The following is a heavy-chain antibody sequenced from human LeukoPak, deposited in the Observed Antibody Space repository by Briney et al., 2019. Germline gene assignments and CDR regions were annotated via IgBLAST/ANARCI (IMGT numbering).Heavy chain of an antibody. CDR1: GGSISSYY. CDR3: ARDGGHDFWSGYYLTAYYYYYMDV. J-gene: IGHJ6*03. V-gene: IGHV4-38-2*02. CDR2: IYHSGST. Sequence: PSETLSLTCTVSGGSISSYYWSWIRQPPGKGLEWIGSIYHSGSTYYNPSLKSRVTISVDTSKNQFSLKLSSVTAADTAVYYCARDGGHDFWSGYYLTAYYYYYMDVWGKGTTVTVSS. D-gene: IGHD3-3*01.